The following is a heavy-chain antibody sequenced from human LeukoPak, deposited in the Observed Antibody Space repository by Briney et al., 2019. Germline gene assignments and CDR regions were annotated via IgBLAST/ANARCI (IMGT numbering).Heavy chain of an antibody. CDR3: ARVAFGELWGMDV. D-gene: IGHD3-10*01. CDR1: GFTFSDYY. CDR2: VSSGSSTI. Sequence: PGGSLRLSCAASGFTFSDYYMSWIRQAPGKALEWVSYVSSGSSTIYYADSVKGRFTISRDSATSSLYLQMNSLRAGDTAVYHCARVAFGELWGMDVWGKGTTVTISS. V-gene: IGHV3-11*04. J-gene: IGHJ6*04.